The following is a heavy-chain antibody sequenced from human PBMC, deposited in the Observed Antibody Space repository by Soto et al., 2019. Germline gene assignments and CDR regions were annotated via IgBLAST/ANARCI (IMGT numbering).Heavy chain of an antibody. CDR2: ISSSSSYI. CDR1: GFTFSSYS. D-gene: IGHD3-22*01. CDR3: ARDWNYYDSSGYYPLDY. Sequence: RRLSCAASGFTFSSYSMNWVRQAPGKGLEWVSSISSSSSYIYYADSVKGRFTISRDNAKNSLYLQMNSLRAEDTAVYYCARDWNYYDSSGYYPLDYWGQGTLVTVSS. V-gene: IGHV3-21*01. J-gene: IGHJ4*02.